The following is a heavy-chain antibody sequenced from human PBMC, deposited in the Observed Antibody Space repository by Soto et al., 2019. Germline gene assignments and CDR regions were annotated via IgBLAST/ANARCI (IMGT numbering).Heavy chain of an antibody. D-gene: IGHD3-16*01. CDR3: ARYDGYEVLHLGY. V-gene: IGHV1-18*04. J-gene: IGHJ4*02. Sequence: ASVKVSCKASGYTFTNYHMHWVRQAPGQGLEWMGWISAYNGNTNYAQKLQGRVTMTTDTSTSTAYMELRSLRSDDTAVYYCARYDGYEVLHLGYWGQGTLVTVSS. CDR2: ISAYNGNT. CDR1: GYTFTNYH.